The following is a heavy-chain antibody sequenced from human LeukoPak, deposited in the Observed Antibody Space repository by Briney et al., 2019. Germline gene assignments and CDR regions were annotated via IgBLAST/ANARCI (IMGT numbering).Heavy chain of an antibody. D-gene: IGHD2-21*02. J-gene: IGHJ5*02. V-gene: IGHV4-4*09. CDR2: IYTSGST. CDR1: GGSISSYY. CDR3: ARTYCGGDCSFDP. Sequence: SETLSLTCTVSGGSISSYYWSWMRQPPGKGLEWIGYIYTSGSTNYNPSLKSRVTISVDTSKKQFSLKLSSVTAADTAVYYCARTYCGGDCSFDPWGQGTLVTVSS.